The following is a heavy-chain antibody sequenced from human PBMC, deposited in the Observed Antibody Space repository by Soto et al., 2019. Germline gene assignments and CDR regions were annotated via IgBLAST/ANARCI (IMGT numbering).Heavy chain of an antibody. D-gene: IGHD4-17*01. Sequence: ASVKVSCKASGGTFSSYAISWVRQAPGQGLEWMGGIIPIFGTANYAQKFQGRVTITADKSTSTAYMELSSLRSEDTAVYYCARRSGYGDYVYFDYWGQGTLVTVSS. CDR3: ARRSGYGDYVYFDY. J-gene: IGHJ4*02. CDR2: IIPIFGTA. V-gene: IGHV1-69*06. CDR1: GGTFSSYA.